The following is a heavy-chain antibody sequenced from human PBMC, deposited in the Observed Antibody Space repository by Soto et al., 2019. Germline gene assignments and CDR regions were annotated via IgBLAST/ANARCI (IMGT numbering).Heavy chain of an antibody. D-gene: IGHD3-22*01. J-gene: IGHJ4*02. CDR3: ARALDPYYYDSSGYDPSGY. CDR2: IKQDGSEK. CDR1: GFTFSSYW. V-gene: IGHV3-7*01. Sequence: GGSLRLSCAASGFTFSSYWMSWVRQAPGKGLEWVANIKQDGSEKYYVDSVKGRFTISRDNAKNSLYLQMNSLRAEDTAVYYCARALDPYYYDSSGYDPSGYWGQGTLVTVSS.